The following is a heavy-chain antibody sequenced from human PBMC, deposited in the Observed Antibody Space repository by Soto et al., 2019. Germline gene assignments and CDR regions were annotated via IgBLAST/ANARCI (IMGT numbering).Heavy chain of an antibody. CDR3: ARGYSSSWYTERDYFDY. CDR1: GFTFSSYG. CDR2: ISYDGSNK. V-gene: IGHV3-30*03. Sequence: GGSLRLSCAASGFTFSSYGMHWVRQAPGKGLEWVAVISYDGSNKYYADSVKGRFTISRDNSKNTLYLQMNSLRAEDTAVYYCARGYSSSWYTERDYFDYWGQGTLVTVSS. D-gene: IGHD6-13*01. J-gene: IGHJ4*02.